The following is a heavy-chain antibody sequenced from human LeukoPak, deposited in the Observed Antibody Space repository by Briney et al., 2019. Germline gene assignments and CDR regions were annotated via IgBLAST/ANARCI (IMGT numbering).Heavy chain of an antibody. CDR1: GGSVSGYY. D-gene: IGHD3-22*01. CDR3: ARVNYDSSGYYRFDY. Sequence: SETLSLTCTVSGGSVSGYYWTWIRQPPGKGLEWIGYIYDSGSTNYNPSLKSRVTISVDTSKNQFSLKLSSVTAADTAVYYCARVNYDSSGYYRFDYWGQGTLVTVSS. V-gene: IGHV4-59*02. J-gene: IGHJ4*02. CDR2: IYDSGST.